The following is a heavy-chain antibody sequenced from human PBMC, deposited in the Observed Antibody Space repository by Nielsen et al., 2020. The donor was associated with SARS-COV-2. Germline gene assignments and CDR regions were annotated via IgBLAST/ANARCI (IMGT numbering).Heavy chain of an antibody. D-gene: IGHD2-15*01. CDR2: ISYDGSNK. CDR3: AKDWTAIVVVPSGGVDY. CDR1: GFTFSIHG. V-gene: IGHV3-30*18. Sequence: GGSLRLSCAASGFTFSIHGMHWVRHAPGKGLEWVAAISYDGSNKYYVDSVKGRFTISRDNSKNTLYLQMSSLREEDTAVYYCAKDWTAIVVVPSGGVDYWGQGTLVTVSS. J-gene: IGHJ4*02.